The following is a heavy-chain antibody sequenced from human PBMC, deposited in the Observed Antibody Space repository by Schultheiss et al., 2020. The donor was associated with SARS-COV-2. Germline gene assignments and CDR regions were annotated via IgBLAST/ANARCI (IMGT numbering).Heavy chain of an antibody. CDR3: ARDQGYCSGGSCYPPRGDYGMDV. D-gene: IGHD2-15*01. V-gene: IGHV3-71*01. J-gene: IGHJ6*02. CDR2: IRSKAYGGTT. Sequence: GGSLRLSCAASGFTFSDYYMSWVRQAPGKGLEWVGFIRSKAYGGTTEYAASVKGRFTISRDDSKSIAYVQMNSLKTEDTAVYYCARDQGYCSGGSCYPPRGDYGMDVWGQGTTVTVSS. CDR1: GFTFSDYY.